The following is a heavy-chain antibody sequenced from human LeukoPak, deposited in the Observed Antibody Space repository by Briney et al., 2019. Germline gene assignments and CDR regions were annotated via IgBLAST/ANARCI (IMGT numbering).Heavy chain of an antibody. CDR3: AKGHSDYGTGFDC. Sequence: GGSLRLSCAASGFTVRSNYMSWVRQASGKGLEWVSVIYGGGTTNYADSVKGRFSISRDNSKSTLYLQMTSLRAEDTAVYYCAKGHSDYGTGFDCWGQGTLVTVSS. CDR2: IYGGGTT. CDR1: GFTVRSNY. V-gene: IGHV3-66*01. J-gene: IGHJ4*02. D-gene: IGHD5-12*01.